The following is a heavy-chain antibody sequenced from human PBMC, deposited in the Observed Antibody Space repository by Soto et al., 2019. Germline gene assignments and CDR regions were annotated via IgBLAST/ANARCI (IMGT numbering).Heavy chain of an antibody. Sequence: GSLRLSCAASGFTFGDYEMSWIRQAAGKGPEWVSFLGRSSNTIYYENSVKGRFSISSDNAENTLYLQMERLRVEDTATYFCARCSGWYEAGAFDMWGQGTMVTVSS. CDR1: GFTFGDYE. J-gene: IGHJ3*02. CDR3: ARCSGWYEAGAFDM. CDR2: LGRSSNTI. V-gene: IGHV3-11*01. D-gene: IGHD6-19*01.